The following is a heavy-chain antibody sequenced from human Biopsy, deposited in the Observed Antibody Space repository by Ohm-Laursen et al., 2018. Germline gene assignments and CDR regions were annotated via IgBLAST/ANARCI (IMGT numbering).Heavy chain of an antibody. CDR2: ISASSSYI. Sequence: SLRLSCAAFGVTLSGYGMNWVRQAPGKGLEWVSSISASSSYIYYADSVKGRFTVSRDNTKNTLYLQMNSLRAADTAIYFCATELLPPGVGGPWLDSRGQGTTITVSS. CDR3: ATELLPPGVGGPWLDS. D-gene: IGHD3-10*01. J-gene: IGHJ5*01. V-gene: IGHV3-21*06. CDR1: GVTLSGYG.